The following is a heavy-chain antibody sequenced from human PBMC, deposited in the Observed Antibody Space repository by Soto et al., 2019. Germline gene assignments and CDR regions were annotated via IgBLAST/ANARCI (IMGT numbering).Heavy chain of an antibody. J-gene: IGHJ6*02. V-gene: IGHV4-39*01. D-gene: IGHD6-19*01. CDR3: ALSAVAGYYYSYYGMDV. Sequence: SETLSLTCTVSGGSISSSSYYWGWIRQPPGKGLEWIGSIYYSGSTYYNPSLKSRVTISVDTSKNQFSLKLSSVTAADTAVYYCALSAVAGYYYSYYGMDVWGQGTTVTVSS. CDR1: GGSISSSSYY. CDR2: IYYSGST.